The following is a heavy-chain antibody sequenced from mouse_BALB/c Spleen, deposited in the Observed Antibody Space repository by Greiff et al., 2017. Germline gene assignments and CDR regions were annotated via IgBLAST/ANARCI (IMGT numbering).Heavy chain of an antibody. J-gene: IGHJ2*01. CDR2: ISSGGSYT. D-gene: IGHD2-3*01. CDR1: GFTFSSYT. Sequence: EVNVVESGGGLVKPGGSLKLSCAASGFTFSSYTMSWVRQTPEKRLEWVATISSGGSYTYYPDSVKGRFTISRDNAKNTLYLQMSSLKSEDTAMYYCTRDLDGHFDYWGQGTTLTVSS. CDR3: TRDLDGHFDY. V-gene: IGHV5-6-4*01.